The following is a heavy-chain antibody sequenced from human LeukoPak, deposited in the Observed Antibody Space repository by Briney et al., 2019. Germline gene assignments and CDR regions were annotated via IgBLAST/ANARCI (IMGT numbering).Heavy chain of an antibody. J-gene: IGHJ6*03. V-gene: IGHV3-30*04. CDR1: GFTFSSYA. Sequence: GGSLRLSCAASGFTFSSYAMHWVRQAPGKGLEWVAVISYDGSNKYYADSVKGRFTISRDNSKNTLYLQMNSLRAEDTAVYYCVRSKADSYYYYMDVWGKGTTVTVSS. D-gene: IGHD3-22*01. CDR2: ISYDGSNK. CDR3: VRSKADSYYYYMDV.